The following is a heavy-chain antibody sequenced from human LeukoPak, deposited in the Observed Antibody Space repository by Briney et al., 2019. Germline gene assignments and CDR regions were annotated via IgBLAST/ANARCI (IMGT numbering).Heavy chain of an antibody. D-gene: IGHD2-15*01. J-gene: IGHJ2*01. Sequence: GESLKISSKGSGYSFTSHWIGWVRQMPGKGLELMGIISPGDFDTSYSTSFQGQVTISADKSITTAYLQWSSLKASDTAMYYCAVVVAVVATDWYFDLWGRGTLVTVSS. CDR1: GYSFTSHW. CDR2: ISPGDFDT. V-gene: IGHV5-51*01. CDR3: AVVVAVVATDWYFDL.